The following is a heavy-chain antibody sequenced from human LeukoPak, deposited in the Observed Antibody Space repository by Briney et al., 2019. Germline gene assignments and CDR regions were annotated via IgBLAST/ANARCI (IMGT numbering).Heavy chain of an antibody. CDR2: VDTSGLT. D-gene: IGHD3-10*01. J-gene: IGHJ5*02. CDR1: GGSISGYY. CDR3: AALSSHSRAQFGRYYWFDP. V-gene: IGHV4-4*07. Sequence: SETLSLTCTVSGGSISGYYWSWIRQPAGKGLVWIGHVDTSGLTNYNSSLMSRVTMSVDTSKNQFSLRLTSVTAVSTLISYDAALSSHSRAQFGRYYWFDPWGQGTLVTVSS.